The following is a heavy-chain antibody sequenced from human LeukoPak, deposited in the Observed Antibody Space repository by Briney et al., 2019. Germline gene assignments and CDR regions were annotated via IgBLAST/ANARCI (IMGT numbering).Heavy chain of an antibody. Sequence: PSETLSLTCAVYGGSFSGYYWSWIRQPPGKGLEWIGEINHSGSTNYNPSLKSRVTISVDTSKNQFSLKLSSVTAADTAVYYCARDSLRSLVDPWGQGTLVTVSP. CDR3: ARDSLRSLVDP. CDR1: GGSFSGYY. J-gene: IGHJ5*02. D-gene: IGHD6-6*01. V-gene: IGHV4-34*01. CDR2: INHSGST.